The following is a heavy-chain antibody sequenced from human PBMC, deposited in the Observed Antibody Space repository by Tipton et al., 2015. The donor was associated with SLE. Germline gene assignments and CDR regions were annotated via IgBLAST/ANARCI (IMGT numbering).Heavy chain of an antibody. CDR3: ARNVDTAMVLWFDP. Sequence: TLSLTCTVSGGSISSYYWSWIRQPPGKGLEWIGYIYYSGSTNYNPSLKSRVTISVDTSKNQFSLKLSSVTAADTAVYYCARNVDTAMVLWFDPWGQGTLVTVSS. CDR2: IYYSGST. CDR1: GGSISSYY. J-gene: IGHJ5*02. D-gene: IGHD5-18*01. V-gene: IGHV4-59*01.